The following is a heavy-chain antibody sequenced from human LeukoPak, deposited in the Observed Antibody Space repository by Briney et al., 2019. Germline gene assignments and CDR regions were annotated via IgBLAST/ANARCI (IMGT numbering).Heavy chain of an antibody. Sequence: GTSVKVSCKASGFTFTSSAMQWVRQARGQRLEWIGWIVVGSGNTNYAQKFQERVTITRDMSTSTAYMELSSLRSEDTAVYYCAATEAYCGGDCSPPYYYYYMDVWGKGTTVTVSS. CDR3: AATEAYCGGDCSPPYYYYYMDV. D-gene: IGHD2-21*02. CDR1: GFTFTSSA. CDR2: IVVGSGNT. V-gene: IGHV1-58*02. J-gene: IGHJ6*03.